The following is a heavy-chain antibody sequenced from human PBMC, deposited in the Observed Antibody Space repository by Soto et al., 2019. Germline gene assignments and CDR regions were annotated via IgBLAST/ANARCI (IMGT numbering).Heavy chain of an antibody. CDR3: AKGVGEFYDSSAYYNPLRY. CDR2: ISGSGGGR. Sequence: GGSLRLSCAASGFTFSTFAMTSFRQAPGEELQWVAVISGSGGGRHYIDSVKGRFTISRDNSKNTLYLQLNSLRAEDTAIYYCAKGVGEFYDSSAYYNPLRYWGRGTLVTVSS. CDR1: GFTFSTFA. V-gene: IGHV3-23*01. D-gene: IGHD3-22*01. J-gene: IGHJ4*02.